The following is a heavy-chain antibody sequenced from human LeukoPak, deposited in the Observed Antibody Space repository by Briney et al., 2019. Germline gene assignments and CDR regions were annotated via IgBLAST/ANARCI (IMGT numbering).Heavy chain of an antibody. CDR1: GGSISSGDYY. D-gene: IGHD2-15*01. J-gene: IGHJ5*02. V-gene: IGHV4-30-4*01. Sequence: PSQTLSLTCTVSGGSISSGDYYWRWIRQPPGKGLEWIGYIYYNGSTYYNPSLKSRVTISVYTSKNQFSLKLSSVTAADTAVYYCARECDCSGGSCYHNWFDPWGQGTLVTVSS. CDR2: IYYNGST. CDR3: ARECDCSGGSCYHNWFDP.